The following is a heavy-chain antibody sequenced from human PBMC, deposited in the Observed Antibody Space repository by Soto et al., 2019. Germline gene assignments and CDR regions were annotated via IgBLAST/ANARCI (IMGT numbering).Heavy chain of an antibody. V-gene: IGHV4-59*01. Sequence: KTSETLSLTCTVSGGSISSYYWSWIRQPPGKGLEWIGYIYYSGSTNYNPSLKSRVTISVDTSKNQFSLKLSSVTAADTAVYYCARVPYSSSMWFDPWGQGTLVTVSS. J-gene: IGHJ5*02. CDR3: ARVPYSSSMWFDP. CDR1: GGSISSYY. CDR2: IYYSGST. D-gene: IGHD6-6*01.